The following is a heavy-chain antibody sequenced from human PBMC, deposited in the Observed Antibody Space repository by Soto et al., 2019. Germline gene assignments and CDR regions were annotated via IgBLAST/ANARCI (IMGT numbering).Heavy chain of an antibody. V-gene: IGHV1-69*01. CDR3: ASVHYGMDV. CDR2: IIPIFGTA. Sequence: QVPLVQSVAEVKKPGSSVKVSCKSSGCTLSSSAISWVRQAPGQGLEWMGGIIPIFGTANYAQKFQGRVTITADESPSTAYMDRSSLRSADTAVYYCASVHYGMDVWGQGTTVTVAS. D-gene: IGHD3-10*02. CDR1: GCTLSSSA. J-gene: IGHJ6*01.